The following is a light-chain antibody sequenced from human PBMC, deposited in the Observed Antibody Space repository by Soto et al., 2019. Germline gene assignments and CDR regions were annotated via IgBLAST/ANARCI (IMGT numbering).Light chain of an antibody. Sequence: EIVMTQSPATLSVSPGDRVALCCGASQNVNTNLAWYQQKPGQAPRLLMYGASSRATGIPDRFSGSGSGTDFTLSISRLEPEDFAVYWCQQYGSTPRTFGQGTKVDIK. CDR3: QQYGSTPRT. CDR2: GAS. V-gene: IGKV3-20*01. CDR1: QNVNTN. J-gene: IGKJ1*01.